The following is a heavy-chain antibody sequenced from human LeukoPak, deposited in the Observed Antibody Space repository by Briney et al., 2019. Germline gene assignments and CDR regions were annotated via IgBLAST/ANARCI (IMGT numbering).Heavy chain of an antibody. CDR3: ARPGYCSGGSCYDVVDY. V-gene: IGHV5-51*01. D-gene: IGHD2-15*01. Sequence: GESLKISCKGSGYSFTSYWIGWVRQMPGKGLEWMGIIYPGDSDNRYSPSFQGQVTISADKSISTAYLQWSSLKASDTAMYYCARPGYCSGGSCYDVVDYWGQGTLVTVSS. CDR1: GYSFTSYW. CDR2: IYPGDSDN. J-gene: IGHJ4*02.